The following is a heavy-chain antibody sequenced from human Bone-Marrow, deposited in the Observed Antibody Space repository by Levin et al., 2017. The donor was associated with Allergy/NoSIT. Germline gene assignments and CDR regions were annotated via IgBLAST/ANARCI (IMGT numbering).Heavy chain of an antibody. CDR2: IITNSGTT. D-gene: IGHD2/OR15-2a*01. V-gene: IGHV1-69*06. CDR1: GFSFTTYW. Sequence: KISCQGSGFSFTTYWIGWVRQAPGQGPEWMGGIITNSGTTKYAEKFQGRVTITADTSTRTAYLDLSSLRGDDTDVYYCARNSRAGRGPALYWGQGTLITVSS. J-gene: IGHJ4*02. CDR3: ARNSRAGRGPALY.